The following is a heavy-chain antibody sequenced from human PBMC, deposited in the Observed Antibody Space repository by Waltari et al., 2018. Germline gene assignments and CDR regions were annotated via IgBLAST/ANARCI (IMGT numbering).Heavy chain of an antibody. J-gene: IGHJ4*02. CDR1: GYSFATYW. CDR3: ARPLGTADLGY. D-gene: IGHD1-7*01. V-gene: IGHV5-51*01. CDR2: IYPLVCDT. Sequence: EVQLVQSGAEVKKPGESLTISCQTSGYSFATYWIGWVRQMPGRGLELVGIIYPLVCDTRYSPAFQGQVTISVDKSIGTAYLQWTSLKASDSAIYYCARPLGTADLGYWGQGTLVTVSS.